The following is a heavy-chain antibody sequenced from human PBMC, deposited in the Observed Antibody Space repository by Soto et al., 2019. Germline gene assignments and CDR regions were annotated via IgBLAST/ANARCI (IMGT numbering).Heavy chain of an antibody. Sequence: SETLSLTCAVSGCSISSSNWWSWVRQPPGKGLGWIGEIYHSGSTNYNPSLKSRVTISVDKSKNQFALKLSSVNAADTAVYYCARSGLGFGESFYYYYYYGMDVWGHGTTVTVSS. CDR2: IYHSGST. D-gene: IGHD3-10*01. CDR1: GCSISSSNW. CDR3: ARSGLGFGESFYYYYYYGMDV. J-gene: IGHJ6*02. V-gene: IGHV4-4*02.